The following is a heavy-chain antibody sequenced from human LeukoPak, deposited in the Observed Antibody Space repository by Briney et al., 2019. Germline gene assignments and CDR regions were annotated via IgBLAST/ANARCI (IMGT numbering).Heavy chain of an antibody. CDR2: IYARGNT. D-gene: IGHD3-22*01. CDR3: TRVTYYYDGSGRGYFDC. CDR1: GGSISNYY. Sequence: SETLSLTCTVSGGSISNYYWSWIRQPAGKGLEWIGLIYARGNTNYNPSLKSRVTMSIDTSKNQFSLKLTSVTAADTAVYYCTRVTYYYDGSGRGYFDCWGQGTLVTVSS. V-gene: IGHV4-4*07. J-gene: IGHJ4*02.